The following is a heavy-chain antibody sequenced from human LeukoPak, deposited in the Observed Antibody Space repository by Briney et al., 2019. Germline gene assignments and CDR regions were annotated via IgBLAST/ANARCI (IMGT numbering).Heavy chain of an antibody. CDR3: ARAQGALDY. J-gene: IGHJ4*02. D-gene: IGHD1-26*01. V-gene: IGHV3-23*01. Sequence: GGPLRLSCAASGFTITTYAVNWVRQAPGKGLEWVSGIGGGGTEYYADSVKGRFIISSDDSQNLVHLQMNSLTVEDTAVYYCARAQGALDYWGQGTLVTVSS. CDR2: IGGGGTE. CDR1: GFTITTYA.